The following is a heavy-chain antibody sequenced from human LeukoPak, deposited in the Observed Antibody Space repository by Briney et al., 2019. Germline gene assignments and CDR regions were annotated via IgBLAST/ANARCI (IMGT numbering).Heavy chain of an antibody. CDR3: ARAYYYDSSGYQYNWFDP. CDR1: GGSISSGGYS. CDR2: IYHSGST. Sequence: SVTLSLTCAVSGGSISSGGYSWSWIRRPPGKGLEWIGYIYHSGSTYYNPSLKSRVTISVDRSKNQFSLKLSSVTAADTAVYYCARAYYYDSSGYQYNWFDPWGQGTLVTVSS. J-gene: IGHJ5*02. D-gene: IGHD3-22*01. V-gene: IGHV4-30-2*01.